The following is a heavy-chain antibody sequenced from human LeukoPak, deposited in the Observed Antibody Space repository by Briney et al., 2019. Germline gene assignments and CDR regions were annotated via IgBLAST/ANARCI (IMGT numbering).Heavy chain of an antibody. Sequence: GASVKVSCKASGGTFSSYAISWVRQAPGQGLEWMGRIIPIFGTANYAQKFQGRVTITTDESSSTAYMELSSLRSEDTAVYYCARNPRTPGDYMDVWGKGTTVTVSS. J-gene: IGHJ6*03. CDR1: GGTFSSYA. V-gene: IGHV1-69*05. CDR3: ARNPRTPGDYMDV. D-gene: IGHD1-14*01. CDR2: IIPIFGTA.